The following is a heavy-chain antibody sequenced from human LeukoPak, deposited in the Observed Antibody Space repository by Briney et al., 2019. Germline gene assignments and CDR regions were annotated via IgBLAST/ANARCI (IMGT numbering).Heavy chain of an antibody. Sequence: SETLSLTCAVSGGSFNGYYWSWIRQPPGKGLEWIGEIDHSGSATYNPSLQSRVIISKDKSNNQFSLKLNSVTAADTAVYYCARVQQLADFDYWGQGNLVTVSS. CDR2: IDHSGSA. CDR3: ARVQQLADFDY. J-gene: IGHJ4*02. V-gene: IGHV4-34*01. D-gene: IGHD6-13*01. CDR1: GGSFNGYY.